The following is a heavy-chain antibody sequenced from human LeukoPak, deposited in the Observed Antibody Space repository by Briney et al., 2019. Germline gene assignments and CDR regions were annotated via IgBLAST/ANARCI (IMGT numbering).Heavy chain of an antibody. J-gene: IGHJ4*02. CDR2: ISGCGGST. D-gene: IGHD6-19*01. V-gene: IGHV3-23*01. CDR1: GFTFSSYA. Sequence: GGSLRLSCAASGFTFSSYAMNWVRQAPGKGLEWVSAISGCGGSTYYADSVKGRFTISRDNSKNTLYLQMNSLRAEDTAVYYCAKSGGQWLVPPSVDYWGQGTLVTVSS. CDR3: AKSGGQWLVPPSVDY.